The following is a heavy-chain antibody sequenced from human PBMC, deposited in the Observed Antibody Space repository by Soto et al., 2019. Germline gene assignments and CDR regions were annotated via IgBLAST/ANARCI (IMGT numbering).Heavy chain of an antibody. CDR1: GDSVRSGSFS. CDR2: ISYTGNT. CDR3: ARGYSGHDYPY. V-gene: IGHV4-61*01. J-gene: IGHJ4*02. Sequence: QVQLQESGPGLVKPSGTLSLTCTVSGDSVRSGSFSWSWIRQPPGKGLEWIGYISYTGNTNYNPSLKSRVNISVDTSKDQFSLNLRSVTAADTALYYCARGYSGHDYPYWGQGTLVTVSS. D-gene: IGHD5-12*01.